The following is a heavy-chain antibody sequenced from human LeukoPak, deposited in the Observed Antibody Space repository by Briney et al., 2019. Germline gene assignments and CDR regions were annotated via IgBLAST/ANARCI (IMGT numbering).Heavy chain of an antibody. CDR2: IYYSGST. J-gene: IGHJ3*02. V-gene: IGHV4-39*01. D-gene: IGHD7-27*01. Sequence: PSETLSLTCTVSGGSISSSSYYWGWIRQPPGKGLEWIGSIYYSGSTYYNPSLKSRVTISVDTSKNQFPLKLSSVTAADTAVYYCARGKLGFDAFDIWGQGTMVTVSS. CDR1: GGSISSSSYY. CDR3: ARGKLGFDAFDI.